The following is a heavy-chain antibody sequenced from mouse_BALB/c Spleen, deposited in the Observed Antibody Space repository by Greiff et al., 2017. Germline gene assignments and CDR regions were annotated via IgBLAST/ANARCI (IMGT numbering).Heavy chain of an antibody. CDR2: ISYDGSN. D-gene: IGHD2-2*01. V-gene: IGHV3-6*02. CDR1: GYSITSGYY. Sequence: VQLKESGPGLVKPSQSLSLTCSVTGYSITSGYYWNWIRQFPGNKLEWMGYISYDGSNNYNPSLKNRISITRDTSKNQFFLKLNSVTTEDTATYYCARDRGYGYDVRGYFDYWGQGTTLTVSS. CDR3: ARDRGYGYDVRGYFDY. J-gene: IGHJ2*01.